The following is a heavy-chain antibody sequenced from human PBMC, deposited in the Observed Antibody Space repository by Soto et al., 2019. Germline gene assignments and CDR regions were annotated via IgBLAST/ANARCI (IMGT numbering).Heavy chain of an antibody. CDR1: GGSFSGYY. J-gene: IGHJ1*01. CDR2: INHSGST. V-gene: IGHV4-34*01. D-gene: IGHD3-10*01. Sequence: QVQLQQWGAGLLKPSETLSLTCAVYGGSFSGYYWSWIRQPPGKGLEWIGEINHSGSTNYNPSLTSRVAISVATSKNRFALKLSSVTAADTAVYYCARKGTMVRGVYFPHWGQGTLVTVSS. CDR3: ARKGTMVRGVYFPH.